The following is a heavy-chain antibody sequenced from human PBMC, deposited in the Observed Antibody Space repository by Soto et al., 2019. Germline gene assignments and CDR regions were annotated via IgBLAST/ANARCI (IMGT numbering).Heavy chain of an antibody. CDR2: IIPIFGTA. Sequence: QVQLVQSGAEVKKPGSSVTVSCKASGGTFSSYAISWVRQAPGQGLAWMGGIIPIFGTANYAQKFQGRVTITADEATSTDFMELSSLRAEATAVYYCARDRIVGAYRTGKDAFDIWGQGTMVTVSS. J-gene: IGHJ3*02. CDR1: GGTFSSYA. V-gene: IGHV1-69*12. D-gene: IGHD1-26*01. CDR3: ARDRIVGAYRTGKDAFDI.